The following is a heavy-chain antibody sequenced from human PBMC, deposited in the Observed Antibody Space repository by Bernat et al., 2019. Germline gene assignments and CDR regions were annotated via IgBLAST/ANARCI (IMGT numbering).Heavy chain of an antibody. D-gene: IGHD6-13*01. J-gene: IGHJ6*02. Sequence: EVQLVESGGGLVQPGGSLRLSCAASGFTFSSYSMNWVRQAPGKGLEWVSYISSSSSTIYYADPVKGRFTISRDNAKNSLYLQMNSLRAEDTAVYYCARSIAAARYYYGMDVWGQGTPVTVSS. CDR2: ISSSSSTI. CDR3: ARSIAAARYYYGMDV. V-gene: IGHV3-48*01. CDR1: GFTFSSYS.